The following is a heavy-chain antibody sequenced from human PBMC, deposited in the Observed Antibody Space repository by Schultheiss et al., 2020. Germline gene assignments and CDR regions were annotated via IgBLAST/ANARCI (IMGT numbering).Heavy chain of an antibody. J-gene: IGHJ4*02. CDR2: INPNSGGT. Sequence: AAVKGSCKASGYTFTGYYMHWVRQAPGQGLEWMGWINPNSGGTNYAQKFQGWVTMTRDTSISTAYMELSRLRSDDTAVYYCAREALVMGALDYWGQGTLVTVSS. V-gene: IGHV1-2*04. CDR1: GYTFTGYY. CDR3: AREALVMGALDY. D-gene: IGHD1-26*01.